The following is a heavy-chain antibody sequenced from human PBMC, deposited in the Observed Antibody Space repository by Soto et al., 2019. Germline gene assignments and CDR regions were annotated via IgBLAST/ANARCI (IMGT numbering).Heavy chain of an antibody. CDR1: GFTVSSNH. CDR3: ARKRDAFDI. V-gene: IGHV3-66*01. J-gene: IGHJ3*02. CDR2: LYSGGNT. Sequence: EVQLVESGGGLVQPRGSVRLSCAAAGFTVSSNHMSWVRQAPGKGLEWVSVLYSGGNTYYPDSVKGRLTVSRDNSKNTLYLQMNSLRVEDTAVYYCARKRDAFDIWGQGTMVTVSS.